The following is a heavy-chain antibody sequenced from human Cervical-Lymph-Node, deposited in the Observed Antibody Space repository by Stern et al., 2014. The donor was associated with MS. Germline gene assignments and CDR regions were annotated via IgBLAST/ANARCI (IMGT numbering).Heavy chain of an antibody. CDR1: GYTLTSHG. CDR3: ARTPEYNYAPGDDY. D-gene: IGHD5-18*01. CDR2: INFSHGNT. V-gene: IGHV1-18*01. J-gene: IGHJ4*02. Sequence: VQLVESGAEVRRPGASVKVSCKASGYTLTSHGITWVRQAPGQGLEWMGWINFSHGNTIYARNLRGRVTMTTDTSTTTAYMELRSLRSDDTAIYFCARTPEYNYAPGDDYWGQGTLVTVSS.